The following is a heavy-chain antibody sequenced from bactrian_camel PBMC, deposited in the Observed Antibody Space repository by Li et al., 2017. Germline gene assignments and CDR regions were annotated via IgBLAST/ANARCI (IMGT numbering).Heavy chain of an antibody. CDR1: GPPYTRNC. V-gene: IGHV3S53*01. CDR2: IDSDGIA. D-gene: IGHD2*01. Sequence: VQLVESGGGSVQTGGSLRLSCAASGPPYTRNCLGWFRQAPGKECEGVAAIDSDGIASYADSVKGRFTISQDNAKNTVYLQMNSLKPEDTAMYYCAARGPYCYTKLSVRDFTYWGQGTQVTVS. J-gene: IGHJ6*01. CDR3: AARGPYCYTKLSVRDFTY.